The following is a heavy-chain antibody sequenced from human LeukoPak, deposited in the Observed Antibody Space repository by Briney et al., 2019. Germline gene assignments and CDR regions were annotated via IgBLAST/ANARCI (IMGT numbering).Heavy chain of an antibody. V-gene: IGHV4-39*02. D-gene: IGHD5-12*01. CDR3: ARDPTNPDAFDI. CDR2: FYYTGNT. J-gene: IGHJ3*02. CDR1: GGSISSSGYY. Sequence: SETLSLTCTVSGGSISSSGYYWGWIRQPPGKGLEWIGSFYYTGNTYYNPSLKSRVTISVDTSKSQFSLKLSSVTAADTAVYYCARDPTNPDAFDIWGQGTMVTVSS.